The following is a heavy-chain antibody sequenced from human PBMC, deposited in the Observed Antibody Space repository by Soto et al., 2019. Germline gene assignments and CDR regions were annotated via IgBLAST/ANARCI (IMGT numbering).Heavy chain of an antibody. V-gene: IGHV1-2*02. D-gene: IGHD1-26*01. CDR1: GYTFTVYY. CDR3: ARDLAKGGGSAGFDY. CDR2: INPKSGGT. Sequence: ASVKVSCNASGYTFTVYYMHWVRQARGQGLEWMGWINPKSGGTMYPQKFQGRVTMTWDTSISTAYMALTRLRSDDTAVYYCARDLAKGGGSAGFDYWGQGTLGTVSS. J-gene: IGHJ4*02.